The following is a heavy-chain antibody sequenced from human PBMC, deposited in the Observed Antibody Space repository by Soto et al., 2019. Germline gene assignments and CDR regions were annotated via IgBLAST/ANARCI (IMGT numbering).Heavy chain of an antibody. CDR2: ISYDGSNK. D-gene: IGHD6-19*01. CDR3: AKDVGSGWYPPTFPYDY. CDR1: GFTFSSYG. Sequence: QVQLVESGGGVVQPGRSLRLSCAASGFTFSSYGMHWVRQAPGKGLEWVAVISYDGSNKYYADSVKDRFTISRDNSKNTLYLQMNSLRAEDTAVYYCAKDVGSGWYPPTFPYDYWGQGTLVTVSS. J-gene: IGHJ4*02. V-gene: IGHV3-30*18.